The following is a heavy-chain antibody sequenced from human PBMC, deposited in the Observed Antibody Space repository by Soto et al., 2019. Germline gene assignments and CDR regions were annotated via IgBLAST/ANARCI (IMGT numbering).Heavy chain of an antibody. CDR1: GYSFTSYD. CDR2: MNPNSGNT. J-gene: IGHJ5*02. Sequence: GASVKVSCKASGYSFTSYDINWVRQAAGQGLEWMGWMNPNSGNTAYAQRFQGRVSMTRNTSITTAYMELSSLRSEDTAVYYCATSPPRVERSGYAGGWLHPWGPGTMLTVYS. CDR3: ATSPPRVERSGYAGGWLHP. V-gene: IGHV1-8*02. D-gene: IGHD5-12*01.